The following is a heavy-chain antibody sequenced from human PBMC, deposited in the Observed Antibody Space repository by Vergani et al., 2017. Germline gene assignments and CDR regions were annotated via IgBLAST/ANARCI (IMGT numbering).Heavy chain of an antibody. CDR3: SSVDTAMPEGAGLDP. CDR1: CGSISCYY. J-gene: IGHJ5*02. V-gene: IGHV4-4*07. Sequence: QVQLQESGPGLVKPSETLSLTCTVSCGSISCYYWSWIRQRAGKGLEWFGRIYTNGSTNYNPSLRSRVTMSVDTSKNQYSLKLCSMTAADTAVYYCSSVDTAMPEGAGLDPWGQGTLVTVSS. CDR2: IYTNGST. D-gene: IGHD5-18*01.